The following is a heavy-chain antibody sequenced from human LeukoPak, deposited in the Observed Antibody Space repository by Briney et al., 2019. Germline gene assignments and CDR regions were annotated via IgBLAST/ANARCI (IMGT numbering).Heavy chain of an antibody. V-gene: IGHV1-69*05. D-gene: IGHD6-13*01. CDR1: GGTFSSYA. J-gene: IGHJ4*02. Sequence: SVKVSCKASGGTFSSYAISWVGQAPGQGLEWMGGIIPIFGTANYAQKFQGRVTITTDESTSTAYMELSSLRSEDTAVYYCARGPLPSPPGSSQGFDYWGQGTLVTVSS. CDR3: ARGPLPSPPGSSQGFDY. CDR2: IIPIFGTA.